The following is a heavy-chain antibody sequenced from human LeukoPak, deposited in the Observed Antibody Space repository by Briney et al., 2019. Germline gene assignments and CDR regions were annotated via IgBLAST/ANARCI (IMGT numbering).Heavy chain of an antibody. V-gene: IGHV1-46*01. D-gene: IGHD3-3*01. Sequence: GASVTVSCKASGYTFTSYYMHWVRQAPGQGLEWMGIINPSGGSTSYAQKFQGRVTMTRDTSTSTVYMELSRLRSDDTAVYYCARSSGITIFGVAIPQDYWGQGTLVTVSS. CDR3: ARSSGITIFGVAIPQDY. CDR1: GYTFTSYY. CDR2: INPSGGST. J-gene: IGHJ4*02.